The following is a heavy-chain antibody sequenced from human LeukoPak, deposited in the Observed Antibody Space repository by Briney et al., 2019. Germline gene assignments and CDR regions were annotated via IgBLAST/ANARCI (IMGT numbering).Heavy chain of an antibody. J-gene: IGHJ6*03. CDR2: INPSGGST. Sequence: GASVKVSCKASGYTFTGYYMHWVRQAPGQGLEWMGWINPSGGSTSYAQKFQGRVTMTRDMSTSTVYMELSSLRSEDTAVYYCARDFGYCGGDCYPPSGVMDVWGKGTTVTVSS. D-gene: IGHD2-21*02. CDR1: GYTFTGYY. V-gene: IGHV1-46*01. CDR3: ARDFGYCGGDCYPPSGVMDV.